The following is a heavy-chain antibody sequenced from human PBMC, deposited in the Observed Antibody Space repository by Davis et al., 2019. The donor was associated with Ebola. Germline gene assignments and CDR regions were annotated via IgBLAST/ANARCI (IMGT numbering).Heavy chain of an antibody. V-gene: IGHV2-5*02. CDR2: IYWDDDK. Sequence: SGPTLVKPTQTLTLTCTFSGFSLSTSGVGVGWIRQPPGKALEWLALIYWDDDKRYSPSLKSRLTITKDTSKNQVVLTMTNMDPVDTATYYCARVGHKAVAGNFDYWGQGTLVTVSS. CDR3: ARVGHKAVAGNFDY. J-gene: IGHJ4*02. CDR1: GFSLSTSGVG. D-gene: IGHD6-19*01.